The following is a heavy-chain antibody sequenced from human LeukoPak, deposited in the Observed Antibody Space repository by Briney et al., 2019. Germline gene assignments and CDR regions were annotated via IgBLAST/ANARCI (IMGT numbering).Heavy chain of an antibody. CDR3: ARASYGDYEDGAFDI. D-gene: IGHD4-17*01. J-gene: IGHJ3*02. Sequence: SETLSLTCTVSGGSISSGDYYWSWIRQPPGKGLEWIGYIYYSGSTYYNPSLKSRVTMSVDTSKNQFSLKLSSVTAADTAVYYCARASYGDYEDGAFDIWGQGTMVTVSS. CDR1: GGSISSGDYY. CDR2: IYYSGST. V-gene: IGHV4-30-4*01.